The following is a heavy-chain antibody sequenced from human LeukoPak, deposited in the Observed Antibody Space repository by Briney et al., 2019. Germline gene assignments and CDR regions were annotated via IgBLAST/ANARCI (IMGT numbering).Heavy chain of an antibody. Sequence: PGGSLRLSCTASGFSFSSFWMSWVRQAPGKGLEWVSAISGSDGSTYYADSVKGRFTISRDNSKNTLYLQMNSLRAEDTAVYYCAKDLDCSSTSCYKDYWGQGTLVTVSS. CDR2: ISGSDGST. D-gene: IGHD2-2*02. V-gene: IGHV3-23*01. J-gene: IGHJ4*02. CDR1: GFSFSSFW. CDR3: AKDLDCSSTSCYKDY.